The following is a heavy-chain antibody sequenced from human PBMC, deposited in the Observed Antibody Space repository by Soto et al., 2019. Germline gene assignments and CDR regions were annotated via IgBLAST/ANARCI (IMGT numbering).Heavy chain of an antibody. CDR3: ARSGSLLATVVTPDYYGMDV. V-gene: IGHV1-69*12. D-gene: IGHD4-17*01. CDR2: IIPIFGTA. CDR1: GGTFSSYA. J-gene: IGHJ6*02. Sequence: QVQLVQSGAEVKKPGSSVKVSCKASGGTFSSYAISWVRQAPGQGLEWMGGIIPIFGTANYAQKFQGRVTITADESTSTAYMELSSLRSEDTAVYYCARSGSLLATVVTPDYYGMDVWGQGTTVTVSS.